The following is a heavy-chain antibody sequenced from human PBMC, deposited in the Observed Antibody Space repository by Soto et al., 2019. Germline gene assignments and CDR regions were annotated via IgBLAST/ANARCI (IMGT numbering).Heavy chain of an antibody. CDR1: GFTFSSYA. V-gene: IGHV3-23*01. CDR3: AKVIVPAVMFYYGMDV. D-gene: IGHD2-2*01. J-gene: IGHJ6*02. Sequence: EVQLLESGGGLVQPGGSLRLSCAASGFTFSSYAMSWVRQAPGKGLEWVSAISGSGGSTYYADSVKGRFTISRDNSKNTLYLQMNSLRAEDTAVYYCAKVIVPAVMFYYGMDVWGQGTTVTVSS. CDR2: ISGSGGST.